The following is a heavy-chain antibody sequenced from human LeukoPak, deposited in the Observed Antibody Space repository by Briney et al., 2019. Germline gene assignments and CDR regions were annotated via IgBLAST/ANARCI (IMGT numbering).Heavy chain of an antibody. D-gene: IGHD3-10*01. V-gene: IGHV3-21*01. CDR2: ISSSSSYI. CDR3: ARDYGSGGFPLNYFDS. J-gene: IGHJ4*02. CDR1: GFTFSSYS. Sequence: PGGSLRLSCAASGFTFSSYSMNWVRQAPGKGLEWVSSISSSSSYIYYADSVKGRFTISRDNAKNSLYLQMNSLRAEDTAVCYCARDYGSGGFPLNYFDSWGQGTLATVSS.